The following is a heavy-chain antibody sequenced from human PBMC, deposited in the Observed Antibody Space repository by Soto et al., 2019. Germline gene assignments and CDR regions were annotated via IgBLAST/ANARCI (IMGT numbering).Heavy chain of an antibody. J-gene: IGHJ4*02. D-gene: IGHD2-8*01. CDR2: IIPIFGTA. V-gene: IGHV1-69*01. CDR1: GSTFSSYA. Sequence: QVPLVQSGAEVKKPGSSVKVSCKASGSTFSSYAISWVRQAPGQGLEWMGGIIPIFGTANYAQKFQGRVTITADESTSTAYMELSSLRSEDTAVYYCARDHCTNGVCYTTTYYFDYWGQGTLVTVSS. CDR3: ARDHCTNGVCYTTTYYFDY.